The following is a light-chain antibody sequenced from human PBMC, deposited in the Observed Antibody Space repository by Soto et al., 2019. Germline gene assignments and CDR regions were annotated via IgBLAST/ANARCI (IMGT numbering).Light chain of an antibody. J-gene: IGKJ1*01. V-gene: IGKV1-5*01. CDR2: DAS. CDR3: QQYNSYRWT. CDR1: QSISSW. Sequence: DIQLTQSPSTLSGSVGERVTITCRASQSISSWLAWYQQKPGKAPKLLIYDASSLESGVPSRFSGSGSGTEFTLTISSLQPDDFATYYCQQYNSYRWTFGQGTKVDI.